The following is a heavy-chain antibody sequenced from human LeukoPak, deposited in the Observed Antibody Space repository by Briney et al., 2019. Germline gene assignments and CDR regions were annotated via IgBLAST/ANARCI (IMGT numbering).Heavy chain of an antibody. J-gene: IGHJ3*02. CDR3: ARVNSLQNDAFDI. V-gene: IGHV3-30-3*01. Sequence: GGSLRLSCAASGFTFSSYAMHWVRQAPGKGLEWVAVISYDGSNKYYADSVKGRFTISRHNSKNTLYLQMNSLRAEDTAVYYCARVNSLQNDAFDIWGQGTMVTVSS. CDR2: ISYDGSNK. D-gene: IGHD2-15*01. CDR1: GFTFSSYA.